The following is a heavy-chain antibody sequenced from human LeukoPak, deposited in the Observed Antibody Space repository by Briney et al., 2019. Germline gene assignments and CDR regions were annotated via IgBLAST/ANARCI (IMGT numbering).Heavy chain of an antibody. J-gene: IGHJ3*02. CDR1: GGTFSSYA. D-gene: IGHD6-13*01. Sequence: SVKVSCKASGGTFSSYAISWVRQAPGQGLEWMGGIIPIFGTANYAQKFQGRVTITADESTSTAYMELSSLRSEDTAVYYCARVKQQLVLHDAFDIWGQGTMVTVSS. V-gene: IGHV1-69*13. CDR2: IIPIFGTA. CDR3: ARVKQQLVLHDAFDI.